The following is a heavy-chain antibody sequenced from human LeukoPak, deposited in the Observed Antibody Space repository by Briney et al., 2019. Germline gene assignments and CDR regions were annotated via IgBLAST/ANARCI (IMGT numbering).Heavy chain of an antibody. V-gene: IGHV3-15*07. J-gene: IGHJ5*02. CDR2: IKSKTDGGTT. CDR3: TTDPIYRVAVTP. CDR1: GFIFSNAW. D-gene: IGHD4-11*01. Sequence: PGGSLRLSCAASGFIFSNAWMNWVRQAPGKGLEWVGRIKSKTDGGTTDYAAPVKGRFTISRDDSKSTLYLQMNSLKTEDTAVYYCTTDPIYRVAVTPWGQGTLVTVSS.